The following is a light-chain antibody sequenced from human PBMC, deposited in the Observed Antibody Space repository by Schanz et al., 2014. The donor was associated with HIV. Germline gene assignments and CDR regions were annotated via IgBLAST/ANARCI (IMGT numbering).Light chain of an antibody. CDR1: SGDVGSYNY. V-gene: IGLV2-8*01. CDR2: DVS. J-gene: IGLJ3*02. CDR3: SSYGGGDTLL. Sequence: QSALTQPASVSGSPGQSISISCTGTSGDVGSYNYVSWYQQHPGKAPKLMIYDVSKRPSGVPARFSGSKSGNTASLTVSGLQADDEADYYCSSYGGGDTLLFGGGTKVTVL.